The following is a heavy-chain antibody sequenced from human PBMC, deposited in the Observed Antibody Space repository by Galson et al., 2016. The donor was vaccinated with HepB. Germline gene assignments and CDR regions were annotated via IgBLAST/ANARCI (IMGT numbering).Heavy chain of an antibody. CDR3: AKLGASGFTNY. CDR2: ISDTSVYR. J-gene: IGHJ4*02. D-gene: IGHD5-12*01. CDR1: GFTFLNSH. V-gene: IGHV3-23*01. Sequence: SLRLSCAASGFTFLNSHMIWVRQAPGKGLEWVSAISDTSVYRYYVESVRGRFTISRDNFRDTLYLQMNSLRVEDTAFYYCAKLGASGFTNYWGQGTLVTVSS.